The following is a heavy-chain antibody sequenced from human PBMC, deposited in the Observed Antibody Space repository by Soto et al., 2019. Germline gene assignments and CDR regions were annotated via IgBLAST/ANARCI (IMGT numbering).Heavy chain of an antibody. J-gene: IGHJ4*02. CDR1: GFTFSSYA. D-gene: IGHD4-17*01. CDR2: ISGSGGST. CDR3: AKDLVGYGDYAGGVFDY. Sequence: GGSLRLSCAASGFTFSSYAMSWVRQAPGKGLEWVSAISGSGGSTYYADSVKGRFTISRDNSKNTLYLQMNSLRAEDTAVYYCAKDLVGYGDYAGGVFDYWGQGTLVTVSS. V-gene: IGHV3-23*01.